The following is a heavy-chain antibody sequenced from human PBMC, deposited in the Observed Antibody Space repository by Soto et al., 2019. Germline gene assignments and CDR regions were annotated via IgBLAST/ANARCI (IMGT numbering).Heavy chain of an antibody. V-gene: IGHV1-2*02. CDR3: ARKHSLDYIRWGLDP. CDR2: INPKSDDT. Sequence: ASVKVSCKXSGYPFSDNQIHWLRRAPGQGLEWMGRINPKSDDTNYAQKFQGRVTMTRDTSIDTAYLELTGLTSDDTATYYCARKHSLDYIRWGLDPWGQGTLVTVSS. D-gene: IGHD4-4*01. CDR1: GYPFSDNQ. J-gene: IGHJ5*02.